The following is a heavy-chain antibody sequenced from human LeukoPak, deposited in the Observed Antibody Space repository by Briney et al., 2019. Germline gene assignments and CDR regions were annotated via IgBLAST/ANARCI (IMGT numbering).Heavy chain of an antibody. CDR3: AKGVSVSYPIGDY. V-gene: IGHV3-30*18. D-gene: IGHD1-26*01. J-gene: IGHJ4*02. CDR2: ISYDGRNK. CDR1: EFTFNNHD. Sequence: GGSLRLSCAASEFTFNNHDMHWVRQAPGKGLEWVAAISYDGRNKYYADSVKGRFTISRDNSKNTLNLQMNSLRTEDTAVFYCAKGVSVSYPIGDYWGQGTLVTVSS.